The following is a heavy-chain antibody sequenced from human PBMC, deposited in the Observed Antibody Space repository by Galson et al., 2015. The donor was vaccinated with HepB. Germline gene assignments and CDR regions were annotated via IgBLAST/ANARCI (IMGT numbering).Heavy chain of an antibody. V-gene: IGHV3-64*02. CDR1: GLSFSNYA. CDR2: INSNGGGT. D-gene: IGHD3-3*01. CDR3: ARPRSRIFGVVSGFDP. Sequence: SLRLSCAASGLSFSNYAMYWVRQAPGKGLEYVSGINSNGGGTYYADSVKGRFTISRDNSKNTLYLQMGSLRAEDTAVYYCARPRSRIFGVVSGFDPWGQGTLVTVSS. J-gene: IGHJ5*02.